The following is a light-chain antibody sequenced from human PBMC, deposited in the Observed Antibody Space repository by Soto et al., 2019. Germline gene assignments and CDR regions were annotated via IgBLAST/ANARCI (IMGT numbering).Light chain of an antibody. J-gene: IGLJ1*01. CDR3: QSFGSSLSGYV. V-gene: IGLV1-40*01. CDR2: GNN. CDR1: SSNIGAGYD. Sequence: QLVLTQPPSVSGAPGQRVTISCTGSSSNIGAGYDVHWYQQLPGTAPKLLIYGNNNRPSGVPDRFSGSKSGTSASLAITGLQAEDEADYYCQSFGSSLSGYVFGTGTKVTVL.